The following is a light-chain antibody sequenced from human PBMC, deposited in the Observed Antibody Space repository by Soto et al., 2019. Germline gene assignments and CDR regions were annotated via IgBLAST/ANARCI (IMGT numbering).Light chain of an antibody. V-gene: IGLV2-14*01. J-gene: IGLJ1*01. CDR1: STDVGGYNY. Sequence: QSALTQPASVSGSPGQSITISCTGTSTDVGGYNYVSWYQQHPSKAPKLIIYEVSNRPSGASNRFSGSKSGNTASLTISGLQAEDEADYYCSSYTSSSTYVFGTGTKLTVL. CDR3: SSYTSSSTYV. CDR2: EVS.